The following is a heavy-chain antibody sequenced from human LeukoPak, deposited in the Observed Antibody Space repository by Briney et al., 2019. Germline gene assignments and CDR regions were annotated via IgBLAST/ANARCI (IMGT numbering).Heavy chain of an antibody. J-gene: IGHJ3*02. D-gene: IGHD3-22*01. V-gene: IGHV4-39*07. CDR1: GFTFSTYG. CDR3: ARETYYYDSSGYRNAFDI. CDR2: IYYSGST. Sequence: GSLRLPCAASGFTFSTYGMGWIRQPPGKGLEWIGSIYYSGSTYYNPSLKSRVTISVDTSKNQFSLKLSSVTAADTAVYYCARETYYYDSSGYRNAFDIWGQGTMVTVSS.